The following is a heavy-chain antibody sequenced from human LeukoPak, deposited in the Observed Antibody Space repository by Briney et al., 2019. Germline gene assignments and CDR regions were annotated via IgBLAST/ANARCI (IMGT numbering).Heavy chain of an antibody. D-gene: IGHD6-19*01. CDR2: IYYSGST. Sequence: SETLSLTCTVSGGSISSHYWSWIRQPPGKGLEWIGYIYYSGSTNYNPSLKSRVTISVDTSKNQFSLKLSSVTAADTAVYYCAWSSGWYYFDYWGQGALVTVSS. V-gene: IGHV4-59*11. CDR1: GGSISSHY. CDR3: AWSSGWYYFDY. J-gene: IGHJ4*02.